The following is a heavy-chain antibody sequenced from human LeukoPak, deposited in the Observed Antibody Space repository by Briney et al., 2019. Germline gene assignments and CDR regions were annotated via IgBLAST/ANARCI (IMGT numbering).Heavy chain of an antibody. CDR3: ARDVEYSNIYFYYYIDV. CDR2: INWNGAST. Sequence: GGSLRLSCAASGFTFDDYDMSWVRQVPGKGLEWVSAINWNGASTGYADSVKGRFTISRDNAKDSLYLQMNSLSAEDTALYFCARDVEYSNIYFYYYIDVWGKGTTVTVSS. J-gene: IGHJ6*03. D-gene: IGHD6-6*01. CDR1: GFTFDDYD. V-gene: IGHV3-20*04.